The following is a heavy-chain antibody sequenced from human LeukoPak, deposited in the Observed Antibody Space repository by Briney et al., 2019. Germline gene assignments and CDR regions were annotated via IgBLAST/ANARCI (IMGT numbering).Heavy chain of an antibody. CDR1: GFTFSSYA. D-gene: IGHD1-14*01. CDR3: ARVGPWVNPDYYYYYMDV. Sequence: HSGRSLRLSCAASGFTFSSYAMHWVRQAPGKGLEWVAVISYDGSNKYYADSVKGRFTISRDNSKNTLYLQMNSPRAEDTAVYYCARVGPWVNPDYYYYYMDVWDKGTTVTVSS. J-gene: IGHJ6*03. CDR2: ISYDGSNK. V-gene: IGHV3-30*04.